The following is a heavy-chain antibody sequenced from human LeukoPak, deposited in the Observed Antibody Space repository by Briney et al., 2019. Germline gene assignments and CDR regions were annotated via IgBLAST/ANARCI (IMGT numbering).Heavy chain of an antibody. CDR3: AKQLGYCSDGSCYFPY. D-gene: IGHD2-15*01. CDR1: GFTFNSYV. CDR2: INGGGGNT. Sequence: QPGGSLRLSCAASGFTFNSYVMSWVRQAPGKGLEWVSAINGGGGNTYYADSVQGRFTISRDNSKSTLCLQMNSLRAEDTAVYYCAKQLGYCSDGSCYFPYWGQGTLVTVSS. J-gene: IGHJ4*02. V-gene: IGHV3-23*01.